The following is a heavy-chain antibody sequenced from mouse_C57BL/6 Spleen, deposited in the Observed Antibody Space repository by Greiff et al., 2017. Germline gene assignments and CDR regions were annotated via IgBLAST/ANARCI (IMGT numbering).Heavy chain of an antibody. J-gene: IGHJ1*03. V-gene: IGHV3-6*01. CDR1: GYSITSGYY. D-gene: IGHD1-1*01. CDR2: ISYDGSN. CDR3: ARSITTVVDWYFDV. Sequence: EVHLVESGPGLVKPSQSLSLTCSVTGYSITSGYYWNWIRQFPGNKLEWMGYISYDGSNNYNPSLKNRISITRDTSKNQFFLKLNSVTTEDTATYYCARSITTVVDWYFDVWGTGTTVTVSS.